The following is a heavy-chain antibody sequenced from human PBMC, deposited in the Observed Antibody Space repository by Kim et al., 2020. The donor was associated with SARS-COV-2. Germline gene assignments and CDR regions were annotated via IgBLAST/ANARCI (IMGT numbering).Heavy chain of an antibody. CDR3: TRERGTDGSHFDY. Sequence: GGSLRLSCAASGFTFSRYWMSWVRQAPGKGLEWVANIKEDESEKYYVDSVEGRFTISRDNAKNSLYLQMNSLRAEDTAVYYCTRERGTDGSHFDYWGRGDLFTLSS. D-gene: IGHD3-16*01. V-gene: IGHV3-7*01. CDR1: GFTFSRYW. CDR2: IKEDESEK. J-gene: IGHJ4*02.